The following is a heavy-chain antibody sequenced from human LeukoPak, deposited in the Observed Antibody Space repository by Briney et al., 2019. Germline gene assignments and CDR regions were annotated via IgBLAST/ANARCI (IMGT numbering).Heavy chain of an antibody. D-gene: IGHD3-10*01. J-gene: IGHJ4*02. CDR1: GFTFSSYA. Sequence: PGGSLRLSCAASGFTFSSYAMSWVRQAPGKGLEWVSAISGSGGSTYYADSVKGRFTISRDNSKNTLYLQMNSLRAEDTAVYYCVKDHLRGVIIGGFFDYWGQGTLVTVSS. CDR2: ISGSGGST. V-gene: IGHV3-23*01. CDR3: VKDHLRGVIIGGFFDY.